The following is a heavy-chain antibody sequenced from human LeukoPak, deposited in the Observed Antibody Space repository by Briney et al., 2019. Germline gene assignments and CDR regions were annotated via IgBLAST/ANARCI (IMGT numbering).Heavy chain of an antibody. D-gene: IGHD3-22*01. V-gene: IGHV3-21*01. J-gene: IGHJ6*02. CDR3: ARDGSYYDSSGYYYYYGMDV. Sequence: GGSLRLSCAASGFTFSSYSVNWVRQAPGKGLEWVSSISSSSYLYYADSVKGRFTISRDNAKNSLYLQMNSLRAEDTAVYYCARDGSYYDSSGYYYYYGMDVWGQGTTVTVSS. CDR1: GFTFSSYS. CDR2: ISSSSYL.